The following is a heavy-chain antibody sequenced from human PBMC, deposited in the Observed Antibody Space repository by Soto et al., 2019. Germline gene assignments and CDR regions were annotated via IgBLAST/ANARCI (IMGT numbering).Heavy chain of an antibody. D-gene: IGHD5-12*01. Sequence: ASVKVSCKASGYTFVTYGISWVRQAPGQGLEWMGWVSAYSGDTIYAQNLQNRVTMTRNTSISTAYMELSSLRSEDTAVYYCAREVEMATQNSAPWGQGTLVTVSS. CDR2: VSAYSGDT. V-gene: IGHV1-18*01. CDR3: AREVEMATQNSAP. J-gene: IGHJ5*02. CDR1: GYTFVTYG.